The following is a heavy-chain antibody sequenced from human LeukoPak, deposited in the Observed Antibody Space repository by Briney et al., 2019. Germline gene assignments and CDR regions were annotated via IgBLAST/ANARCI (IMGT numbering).Heavy chain of an antibody. CDR2: INHSGST. V-gene: IGHV4-34*01. D-gene: IGHD3-3*01. Sequence: PSETLSLTCAVYGGSFSGYYWSWIRQPPGKGLEWIGEINHSGSTNYNPPLKSRVTISVDTSKNQFSLKLSSVTAADTAVYYCARGPPVLRFLEWLLNDALDIWGQGTMVTVSS. CDR3: ARGPPVLRFLEWLLNDALDI. CDR1: GGSFSGYY. J-gene: IGHJ3*02.